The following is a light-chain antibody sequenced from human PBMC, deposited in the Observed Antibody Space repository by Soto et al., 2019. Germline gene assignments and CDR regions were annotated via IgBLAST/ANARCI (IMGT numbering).Light chain of an antibody. V-gene: IGKV1-5*01. CDR3: QQYNSYPWT. CDR2: DVS. CDR1: QTISSW. Sequence: DIPITPSPSALSGSVGDRVTITCRASQTISSWLAWYQKKPGKAPKLLIYDVSSLESGVPSRFGGSGSGTEFTLAISSLSHDDFATYYCQQYNSYPWTFGQGTEVDIK. J-gene: IGKJ1*01.